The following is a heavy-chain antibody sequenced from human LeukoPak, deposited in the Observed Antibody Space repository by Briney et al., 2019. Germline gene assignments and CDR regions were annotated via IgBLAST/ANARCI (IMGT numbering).Heavy chain of an antibody. D-gene: IGHD1-26*01. Sequence: GGSLRLSCAASGFTFSSYSMNWVRQAPGKGLEWVSYISSSSSTIYYADSVKGRFTISRDNAKNSLYLQMNSLRAEDTAVYYCARGPRIVGATNLDYWGQGTLVTVSS. CDR2: ISSSSSTI. J-gene: IGHJ4*02. CDR3: ARGPRIVGATNLDY. CDR1: GFTFSSYS. V-gene: IGHV3-48*01.